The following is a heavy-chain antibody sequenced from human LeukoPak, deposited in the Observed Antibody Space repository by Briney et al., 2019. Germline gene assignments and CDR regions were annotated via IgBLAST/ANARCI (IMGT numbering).Heavy chain of an antibody. CDR1: GGTFSSYA. V-gene: IGHV1-69*05. Sequence: SVKVSCKASGGTFSSYAISWVRQAPGQGLEWMGGIIPIFGTANYAQKFQGRVTITRNTSISTAYMELSSLRSEDTAVYYCARGLGYYDSSGYYSWFDPWGQGTLVTVSS. J-gene: IGHJ5*02. CDR3: ARGLGYYDSSGYYSWFDP. CDR2: IIPIFGTA. D-gene: IGHD3-22*01.